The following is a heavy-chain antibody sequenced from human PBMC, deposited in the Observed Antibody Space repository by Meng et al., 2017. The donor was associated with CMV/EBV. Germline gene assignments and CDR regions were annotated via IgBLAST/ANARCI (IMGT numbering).Heavy chain of an antibody. Sequence: QVQRQPWGGGLLKPSATLSLTCAVYGGSFSGYYWSWIRQPPGKGLEWIGEINHSGSTNYNPSLKSRVTISVDTSKNQFSLKLSSVTAADTAVYYCARGVGGWFDPWGQGTLVTVSS. CDR2: INHSGST. CDR3: ARGVGGWFDP. J-gene: IGHJ5*02. CDR1: GGSFSGYY. D-gene: IGHD1-26*01. V-gene: IGHV4-34*01.